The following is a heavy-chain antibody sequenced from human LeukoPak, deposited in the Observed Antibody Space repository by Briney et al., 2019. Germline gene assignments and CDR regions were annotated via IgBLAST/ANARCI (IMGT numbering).Heavy chain of an antibody. J-gene: IGHJ3*02. D-gene: IGHD4-17*01. CDR3: VRDNDDYKDDDFVYAFDI. Sequence: GGSLRLSCAASGFSFSTYIMNWVRQAPGKGLEWVAIINSGGSVTYYADSVRGRFTISRDNAKNSLYLQMNSLRDEDTAVYYCVRDNDDYKDDDFVYAFDIWGQGTMVTVSS. CDR1: GFSFSTYI. CDR2: INSGGSVT. V-gene: IGHV3-48*02.